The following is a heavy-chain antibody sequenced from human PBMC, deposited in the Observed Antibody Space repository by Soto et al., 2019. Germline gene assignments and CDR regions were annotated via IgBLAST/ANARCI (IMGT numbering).Heavy chain of an antibody. J-gene: IGHJ4*02. CDR2: IYYSGST. CDR3: ASPKPLRIAVAPTLYDY. V-gene: IGHV4-39*01. Sequence: SETLSLTCTVSGGSISSSSYYWGWIRQPPGKGLEWIGSIYYSGSTYYNPSLKSRVTISVDTSKNQFSLKLSSVTAADTAVYYCASPKPLRIAVAPTLYDYWGQGTLVTVSS. CDR1: GGSISSSSYY. D-gene: IGHD6-19*01.